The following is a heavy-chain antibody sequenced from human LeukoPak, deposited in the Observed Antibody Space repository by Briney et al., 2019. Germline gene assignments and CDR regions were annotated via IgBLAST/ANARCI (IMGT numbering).Heavy chain of an antibody. CDR2: INPNGGGT. V-gene: IGHV1-2*02. D-gene: IGHD1-26*01. CDR1: GYTFTGYY. CDR3: ARGLIVAATTGAFDM. J-gene: IGHJ3*02. Sequence: GASVKVSCKASGYTFTGYYMHWVRQAPGQGLEWMGWINPNGGGTNYAQKFQGRVTMTRDTSISTAYMDLSSLRSDDTAVYYCARGLIVAATTGAFDMWGQGTMVTVSS.